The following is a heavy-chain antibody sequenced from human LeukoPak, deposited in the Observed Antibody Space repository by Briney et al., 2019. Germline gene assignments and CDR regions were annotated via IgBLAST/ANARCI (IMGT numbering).Heavy chain of an antibody. J-gene: IGHJ6*03. Sequence: GGSLRLSCAASGFTFSSYNMNWVRQAPGKGLEWASSITSGSSYRFYADSVKGRFTISRDNAKNSLYLQMNSLRAEDTAVYYCARAPVDYYYMDVWGKGTTVTISS. CDR2: ITSGSSYR. V-gene: IGHV3-21*01. CDR1: GFTFSSYN. CDR3: ARAPVDYYYMDV.